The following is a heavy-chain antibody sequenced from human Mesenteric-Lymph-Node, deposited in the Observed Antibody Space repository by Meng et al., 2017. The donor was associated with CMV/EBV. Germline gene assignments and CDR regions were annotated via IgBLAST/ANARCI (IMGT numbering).Heavy chain of an antibody. D-gene: IGHD2-2*01. V-gene: IGHV1-2*02. CDR1: GYTFTGYY. J-gene: IGHJ4*02. Sequence: ASVKVSCKASGYTFTGYYMHWVRQAPGQGLEWMGWINPNSGGTNYAQKFQGRVTMTRDTSISTAYMELSRLRSDDTAVYYCARASIIPDAIVSFGYWGQGTLVTVSS. CDR3: ARASIIPDAIVSFGY. CDR2: INPNSGGT.